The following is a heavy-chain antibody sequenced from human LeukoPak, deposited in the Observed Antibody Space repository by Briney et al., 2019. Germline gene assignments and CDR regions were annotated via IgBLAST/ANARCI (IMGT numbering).Heavy chain of an antibody. V-gene: IGHV5-51*01. CDR3: VRREDNGDFDY. J-gene: IGHJ4*02. CDR1: GYSFTSYW. D-gene: IGHD1-1*01. CDR2: IYPSDSDT. Sequence: LGESLNIPCKGPGYSFTSYWIGWVRQIPGKGLEWMGIIYPSDSDTRYSPSFQGQVTISADKSISTAYLQWSSLKASDTAMYHCVRREDNGDFDYWGQGTLVTVSS.